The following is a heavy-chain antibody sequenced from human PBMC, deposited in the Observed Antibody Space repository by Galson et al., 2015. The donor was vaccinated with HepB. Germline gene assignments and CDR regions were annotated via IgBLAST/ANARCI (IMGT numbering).Heavy chain of an antibody. CDR3: TRDVRRDSSGWYRLDF. V-gene: IGHV6-1*01. Sequence: CAISGDSVSSPSAAWNWIRQSPSRGLEWLGRTYYRSKWYYDYAVSVKSRVTINPDTSKNQFSLQLNSVAPEDTAVYYCTRDVRRDSSGWYRLDFWCQRTLVTVSS. CDR1: GDSVSSPSAA. CDR2: TYYRSKWYY. D-gene: IGHD6-19*01. J-gene: IGHJ4*02.